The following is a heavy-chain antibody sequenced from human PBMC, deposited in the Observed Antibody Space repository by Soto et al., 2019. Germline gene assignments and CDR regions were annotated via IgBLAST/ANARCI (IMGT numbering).Heavy chain of an antibody. J-gene: IGHJ4*02. CDR1: GGSISSGDYY. V-gene: IGHV4-30-4*01. CDR2: IYYSGST. CDR3: ARGVVLGDFWSGYSY. Sequence: QVQLQESGPGLVKPSQTLSLTCTVSGGSISSGDYYWSWIRQPPGKGLEWIGYIYYSGSTYYNPSINSRVTISVDTSKNQFSLKLSSVTAADTAVYYCARGVVLGDFWSGYSYWGQGTLVTVSS. D-gene: IGHD3-3*01.